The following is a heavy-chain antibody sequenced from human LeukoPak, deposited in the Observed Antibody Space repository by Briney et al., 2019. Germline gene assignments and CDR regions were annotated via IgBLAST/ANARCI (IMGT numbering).Heavy chain of an antibody. CDR2: ISGSGGST. J-gene: IGHJ6*03. V-gene: IGHV3-23*01. CDR3: AKGGSTSRVTTSRVVFGYYYYLDV. Sequence: GGSLRLSCAASGFTFSSYAMSWVRQAPGKGLEWVSAISGSGGSTYYADSVKGRFTISRDNSKNTLDLQMNSLKAEDTAVYYCAKGGSTSRVTTSRVVFGYYYYLDVWGKGTPVTVSS. D-gene: IGHD4-17*01. CDR1: GFTFSSYA.